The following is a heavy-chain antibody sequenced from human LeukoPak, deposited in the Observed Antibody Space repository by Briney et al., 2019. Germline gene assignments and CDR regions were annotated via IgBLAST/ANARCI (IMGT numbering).Heavy chain of an antibody. Sequence: PSETLSLTCTVSGGSISSYYWSWIRQPAGKGLEWIGLIYTSGSTNYNPSLKSRVTMSVDTSKNQFSLKLSSVTAADTAVYYCARDRGPYCSSTSCYNWFDPWGQGTLVTVSS. CDR2: IYTSGST. V-gene: IGHV4-4*07. D-gene: IGHD2-2*01. CDR1: GGSISSYY. CDR3: ARDRGPYCSSTSCYNWFDP. J-gene: IGHJ5*02.